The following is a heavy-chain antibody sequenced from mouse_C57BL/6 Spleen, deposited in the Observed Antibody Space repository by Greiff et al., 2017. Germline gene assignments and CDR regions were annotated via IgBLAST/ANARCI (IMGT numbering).Heavy chain of an antibody. V-gene: IGHV5-17*01. D-gene: IGHD4-1*01. CDR2: ISSGSSTI. CDR3: ARPELGMRAMDY. CDR1: GFTFSDYG. J-gene: IGHJ4*01. Sequence: EVQLVESGGGLVKPGGSLKLSCAASGFTFSDYGMHWVRQAPEKGLAWVAYISSGSSTIYYADTVKGRFTITRDNAKNTRFLQMTSLRSEDAAMYYCARPELGMRAMDYWGQGTSVTVSS.